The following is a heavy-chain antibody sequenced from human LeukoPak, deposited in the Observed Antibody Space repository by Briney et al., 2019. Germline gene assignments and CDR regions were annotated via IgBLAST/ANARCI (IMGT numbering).Heavy chain of an antibody. J-gene: IGHJ4*02. Sequence: SETLSLTCIVSGGSLSSYYWSWIRQPPGKGLEWIGYIYYSGSTNYNPSLKSRVTISVDTSKNQFSLKLSSVTAADTAVYYCARGVFGVVPFDYWGQGTLVTVSS. V-gene: IGHV4-59*01. CDR3: ARGVFGVVPFDY. CDR2: IYYSGST. D-gene: IGHD3-3*01. CDR1: GGSLSSYY.